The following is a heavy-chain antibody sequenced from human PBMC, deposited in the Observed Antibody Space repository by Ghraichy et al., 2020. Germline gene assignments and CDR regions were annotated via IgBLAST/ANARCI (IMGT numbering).Heavy chain of an antibody. CDR3: ARVNKLLWFGDTGPLRYYYYGMDV. V-gene: IGHV3-21*01. J-gene: IGHJ6*02. D-gene: IGHD3-10*01. Sequence: LSLTCAASGFTFSSYSMNWVRQAPGKGLEWVSSISSSSSYIYYADSVKGRFTISRDNAKNSLYLQMNSLRAEDTAVYYCARVNKLLWFGDTGPLRYYYYGMDVWGQGTTVTVSS. CDR1: GFTFSSYS. CDR2: ISSSSSYI.